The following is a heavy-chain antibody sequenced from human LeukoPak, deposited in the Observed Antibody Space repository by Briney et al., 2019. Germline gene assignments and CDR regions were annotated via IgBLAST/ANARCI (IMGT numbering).Heavy chain of an antibody. Sequence: SETLSLTCTVTGGSISSYYSSWIRQPPGKGLEWIGYIYYSGSTNYNPSLKSRVTISVDTSKNQFSLKLSSVTAADTAVYYCARGNGIAAAGTDYFDYWGQGTLVTVSS. CDR1: GGSISSYY. D-gene: IGHD6-13*01. CDR2: IYYSGST. CDR3: ARGNGIAAAGTDYFDY. J-gene: IGHJ4*02. V-gene: IGHV4-59*01.